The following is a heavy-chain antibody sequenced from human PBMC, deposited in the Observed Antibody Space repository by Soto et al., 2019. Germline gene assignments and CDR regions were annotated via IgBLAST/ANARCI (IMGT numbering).Heavy chain of an antibody. CDR2: ISYDGSNK. Sequence: GGSLRLSCAASGFTFSSDAMHWVRQAPGKGLEWVAVISYDGSNKYYADSVKGRFTISRDNSKYTLYLQMNSLRAEDTAVYYCARDKSDYDGSGVYYYYGMDVWGQGTTVTVSS. J-gene: IGHJ6*02. CDR1: GFTFSSDA. CDR3: ARDKSDYDGSGVYYYYGMDV. D-gene: IGHD3-22*01. V-gene: IGHV3-30*04.